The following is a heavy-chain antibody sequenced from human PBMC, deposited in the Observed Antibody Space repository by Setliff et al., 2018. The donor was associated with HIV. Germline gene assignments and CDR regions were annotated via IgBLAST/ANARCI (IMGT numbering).Heavy chain of an antibody. CDR3: ARAYGDPPDDAFDN. D-gene: IGHD4-17*01. CDR2: ISNNDAAK. V-gene: IGHV3-23*01. CDR1: GFTSRYPFSSYG. J-gene: IGHJ3*02. Sequence: GGSLRLSCAASGFTSRYPFSSYGMSWVRQDPGKGLGWLADISNNDAAKYYADSVKGRFTISRDNSKNILYLQMTGLRAEDTAIYYCARAYGDPPDDAFDNWGQGTMVTVSS.